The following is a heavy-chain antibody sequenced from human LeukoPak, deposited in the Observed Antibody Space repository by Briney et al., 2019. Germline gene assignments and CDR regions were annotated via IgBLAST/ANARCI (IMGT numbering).Heavy chain of an antibody. CDR1: GYTFTSYG. Sequence: AAGKVSCKAAGYTFTSYGIGWVRQAPGQGQGWMGWSSAYNGNTNYAKKLQGRVTMTTDTSTSKATMELRRLRSDATAVYYCARDPGRQQLVPTWFDPWGQGTLVTVSS. V-gene: IGHV1-18*01. J-gene: IGHJ5*02. CDR3: ARDPGRQQLVPTWFDP. CDR2: SSAYNGNT. D-gene: IGHD6-13*01.